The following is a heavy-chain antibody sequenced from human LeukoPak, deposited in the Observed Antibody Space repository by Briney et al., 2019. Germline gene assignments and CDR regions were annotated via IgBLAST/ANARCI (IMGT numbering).Heavy chain of an antibody. Sequence: ASVKVSCKASGYTFTSHGISWVRQAPGQGLEWMGWISTYNGNTNYAQKFQGRVTLTTETSTTTAYTELRSLRSDDTAVYYCARGQGASWDTAMVTDHWGQGTLVSVSS. CDR1: GYTFTSHG. CDR3: ARGQGASWDTAMVTDH. J-gene: IGHJ4*02. V-gene: IGHV1-18*01. D-gene: IGHD5-18*01. CDR2: ISTYNGNT.